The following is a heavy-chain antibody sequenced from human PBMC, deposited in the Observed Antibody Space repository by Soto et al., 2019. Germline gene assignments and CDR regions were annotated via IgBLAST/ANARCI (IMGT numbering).Heavy chain of an antibody. CDR3: ARGPYYDILTGSTYYYYYGMDV. D-gene: IGHD3-9*01. J-gene: IGHJ6*02. Sequence: SVKVSCKASGGTFSSYAISWVRQAPGQGLEWMGGIIPIFGTANYAQKFQGRVTITADESTSTAYMELSSLRSEETAVYYCARGPYYDILTGSTYYYYYGMDVWGQGTTVTVYS. V-gene: IGHV1-69*13. CDR1: GGTFSSYA. CDR2: IIPIFGTA.